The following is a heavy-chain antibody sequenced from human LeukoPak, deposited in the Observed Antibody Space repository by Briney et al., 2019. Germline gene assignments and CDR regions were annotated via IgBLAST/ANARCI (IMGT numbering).Heavy chain of an antibody. CDR3: ARDGVPVRYYYGMDV. V-gene: IGHV3-7*01. CDR2: IKQDGSEK. D-gene: IGHD3-9*01. CDR1: GFTFSSYA. J-gene: IGHJ6*02. Sequence: GGSLRLSCAASGFTFSSYAMSWVRQAPGKGLEWVANIKQDGSEKYYVDSVKGRFTISRDNAKNSLYLQMNSLRAEDTAVYYCARDGVPVRYYYGMDVWGQGTTVTVSS.